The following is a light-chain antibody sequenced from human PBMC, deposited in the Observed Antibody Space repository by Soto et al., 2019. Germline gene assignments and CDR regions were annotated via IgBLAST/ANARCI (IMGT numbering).Light chain of an antibody. Sequence: DIKMNQSPATLSSSVGDRVTITCRASQSISSWLAWYQQKPGKAPKLLIYDASSLESGVPSRFSGSGSGTEFTLTISSLQPDDFATYYCQQYNSYSWTFGQGTNVDIK. CDR2: DAS. J-gene: IGKJ1*01. CDR3: QQYNSYSWT. CDR1: QSISSW. V-gene: IGKV1-5*01.